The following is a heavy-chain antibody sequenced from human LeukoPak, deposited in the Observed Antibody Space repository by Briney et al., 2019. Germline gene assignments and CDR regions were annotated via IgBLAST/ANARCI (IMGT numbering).Heavy chain of an antibody. CDR1: GGSISSYY. D-gene: IGHD3-3*01. J-gene: IGHJ4*02. V-gene: IGHV4-4*07. Sequence: SETLSLTCTVSGGSISSYYWSWIRQPAGKGLEWIGRIYTSGGTNYNPSLKSRVTMSVDTSKNQFSLKLSSVTAADTAVYYCARGNDFWSGFRTYYFDYWGQGTLVTVSS. CDR2: IYTSGGT. CDR3: ARGNDFWSGFRTYYFDY.